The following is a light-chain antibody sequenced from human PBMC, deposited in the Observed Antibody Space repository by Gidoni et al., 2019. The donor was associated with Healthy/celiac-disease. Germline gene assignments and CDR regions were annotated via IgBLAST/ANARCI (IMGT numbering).Light chain of an antibody. CDR2: EAS. J-gene: IGKJ2*01. CDR3: QQYGSTPFT. V-gene: IGKV3-20*01. CDR1: QSVSSNY. Sequence: EIVLTRSPGTLSLSPGERATLSCRASQSVSSNYLAWYQQKPGQAPRLLIFEASSRATGIPDSFSGSGSGTDFTLTISRLEPEDFAVYYWQQYGSTPFTFXQXTKLEIK.